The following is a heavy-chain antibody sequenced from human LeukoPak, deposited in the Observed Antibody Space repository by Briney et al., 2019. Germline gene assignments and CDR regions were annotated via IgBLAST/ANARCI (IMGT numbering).Heavy chain of an antibody. J-gene: IGHJ4*02. CDR2: INHSGST. CDR1: GGSFSGYY. V-gene: IGHV4-34*01. D-gene: IGHD3-10*01. CDR3: ASFFGELSLHFDY. Sequence: SETLSLTCAVYGGSFSGYYWSWIRQPPGKGLEWIGEINHSGSTNYNPSLKSRVTISVDTSKNQFSLKLSSVTAADTAVYYCASFFGELSLHFDYWGQGTLVTVSS.